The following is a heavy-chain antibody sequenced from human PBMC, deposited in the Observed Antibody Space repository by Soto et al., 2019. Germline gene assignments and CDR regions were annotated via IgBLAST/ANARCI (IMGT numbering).Heavy chain of an antibody. D-gene: IGHD3-10*01. Sequence: QVQLQESGPGLVKPSQTLSLTCTVSGGSISSGGYYWSWIRQHPGKGLEWIGYIYYSGSTYYNPTLKHRVTVSVATSKNQFSLKLSSVTAADTAVYYCARDLYYYGSGGWFDPWGQGTLVTVSS. CDR1: GGSISSGGYY. J-gene: IGHJ5*02. V-gene: IGHV4-31*03. CDR3: ARDLYYYGSGGWFDP. CDR2: IYYSGST.